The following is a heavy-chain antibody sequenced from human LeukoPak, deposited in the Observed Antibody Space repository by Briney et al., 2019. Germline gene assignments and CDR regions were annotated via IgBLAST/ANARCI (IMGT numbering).Heavy chain of an antibody. CDR2: INHSGST. D-gene: IGHD3-3*01. J-gene: IGHJ4*02. CDR3: ATSTTIFGVVTHLDY. Sequence: PGGSLRLPCAASGFTFSIYAMNWIRQPPGKGLEWIGEINHSGSTNYNPSLKSRVTISVDTSKNQFSLKLSSVTAADTAVYYCATSTTIFGVVTHLDYWGQGTLVTVSS. V-gene: IGHV4-34*08. CDR1: GFTFSIYA.